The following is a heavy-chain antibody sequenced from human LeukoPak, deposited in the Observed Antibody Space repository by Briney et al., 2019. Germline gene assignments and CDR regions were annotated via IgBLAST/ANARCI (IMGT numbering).Heavy chain of an antibody. CDR2: IYNGGST. CDR1: GFTFSSYS. CDR3: AGATQWLAYDY. D-gene: IGHD6-19*01. Sequence: PGGSLRLSCAASGFTFSSYSMNWVRQAPGKGLEWVSVIYNGGSTSYADSVKGRFTISRDNSANTLYLQMNSLRDEDTAVYYCAGATQWLAYDYWGQGTLVTVSS. J-gene: IGHJ4*02. V-gene: IGHV3-53*01.